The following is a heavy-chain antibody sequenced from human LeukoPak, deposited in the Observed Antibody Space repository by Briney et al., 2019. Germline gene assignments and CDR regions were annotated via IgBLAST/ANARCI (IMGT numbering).Heavy chain of an antibody. J-gene: IGHJ3*02. Sequence: SETLSLTCAVYGGSFSGYYWSWIRQPPGKGLEWIGEINHSGSTDYNPSLKSRVTISVDTSKNQFSLKLSSVTAADTAVYYCARRGRGYCSSTSCYRAGAFDIWGQGTMVTVSS. CDR2: INHSGST. CDR1: GGSFSGYY. CDR3: ARRGRGYCSSTSCYRAGAFDI. D-gene: IGHD2-2*02. V-gene: IGHV4-34*01.